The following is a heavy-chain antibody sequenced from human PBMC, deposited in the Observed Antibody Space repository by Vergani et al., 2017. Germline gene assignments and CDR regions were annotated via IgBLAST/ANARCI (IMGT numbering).Heavy chain of an antibody. CDR3: ARSSSTRLNWFDP. V-gene: IGHV3-66*02. J-gene: IGHJ5*02. CDR2: IYSGGST. D-gene: IGHD2-2*01. Sequence: EVQLLESGGGLVQPGGSLRLSCAASGFTFSSYAMSWVRQAPVKGLEWVSVIYSGGSTYYADSVKGRFTISRDNSKNTLYLQMNSLRAEDTAVYYCARSSSTRLNWFDPWGQGTLVTVSS. CDR1: GFTFSSYA.